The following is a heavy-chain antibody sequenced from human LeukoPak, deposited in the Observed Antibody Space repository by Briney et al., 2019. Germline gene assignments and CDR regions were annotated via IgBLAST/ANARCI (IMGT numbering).Heavy chain of an antibody. CDR1: GFTFSTYS. D-gene: IGHD6-19*01. Sequence: GGSLRLSCAASGFTFSTYSITWVRQAPGKGLEWVSYISSRSTTIYYADSMRGRFTISRDNAKNSLYLQMNSLRVEDTALYYCAREAVAGRGFDYWGQGTLVTVSS. V-gene: IGHV3-48*01. CDR3: AREAVAGRGFDY. J-gene: IGHJ4*02. CDR2: ISSRSTTI.